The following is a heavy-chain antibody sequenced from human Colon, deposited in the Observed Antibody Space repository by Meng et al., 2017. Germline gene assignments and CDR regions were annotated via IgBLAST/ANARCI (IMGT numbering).Heavy chain of an antibody. V-gene: IGHV4-38-2*01. CDR1: GYSISSGYY. D-gene: IGHD3-22*01. Sequence: SETLSLTCAVSGYSISSGYYWGWIRQPPGKGLEGIGSIYHSGSTYYNPSLKSRVTISVDTSKNQFSLKLSSVTAADTAVYYCARGEGYYDSSGLNWFDPWGQGTLVTVSS. J-gene: IGHJ5*02. CDR3: ARGEGYYDSSGLNWFDP. CDR2: IYHSGST.